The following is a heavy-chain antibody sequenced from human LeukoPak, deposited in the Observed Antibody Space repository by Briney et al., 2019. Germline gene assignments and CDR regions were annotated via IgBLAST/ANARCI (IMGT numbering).Heavy chain of an antibody. CDR3: ARSPPRLLWFGELLWEGTRTLYYYYYYMDV. CDR1: GYTFTSYY. J-gene: IGHJ6*03. D-gene: IGHD3-10*01. V-gene: IGHV1-46*01. CDR2: INPSGGST. Sequence: GASVKVSCKASGYTFTSYYMHWVRQAPGQGLEWMGIINPSGGSTSYAQKFQGRVTMTRDMSTSTVYMELSSLRSEDTAVYYCARSPPRLLWFGELLWEGTRTLYYYYYYMDVWGKGTTVTISS.